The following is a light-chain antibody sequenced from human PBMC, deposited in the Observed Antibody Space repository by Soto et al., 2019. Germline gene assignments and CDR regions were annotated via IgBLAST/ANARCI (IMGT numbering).Light chain of an antibody. CDR1: TGAVTSGHY. J-gene: IGLJ3*02. CDR3: SLFYSGPLV. V-gene: IGLV7-46*01. Sequence: QAVVTQEPSLTVSPGGTVSLTCGSSTGAVTSGHYPYWFQQKPGQAPRILIYDTSNKHSWTPARFSGSLLGDKAALTLSGAQPEDEAEYYCSLFYSGPLVFGGGTKLTVL. CDR2: DTS.